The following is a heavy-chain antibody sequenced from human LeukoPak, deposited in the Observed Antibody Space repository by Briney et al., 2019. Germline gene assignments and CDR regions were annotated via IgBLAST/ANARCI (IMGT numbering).Heavy chain of an antibody. D-gene: IGHD3-22*01. J-gene: IGHJ4*02. Sequence: SGTLSLTCTVSGDSINSLDLWSWVRQPPGKGLEWIGEMYLSGTTHSNPSIKSRVTISIDKSKNQFFLNLSSVTAADTAVYYCAGLVGRYSSGLYYYYFDYWGQGTLVTVSS. CDR1: GDSINSLDL. CDR2: MYLSGTT. CDR3: AGLVGRYSSGLYYYYFDY. V-gene: IGHV4-4*02.